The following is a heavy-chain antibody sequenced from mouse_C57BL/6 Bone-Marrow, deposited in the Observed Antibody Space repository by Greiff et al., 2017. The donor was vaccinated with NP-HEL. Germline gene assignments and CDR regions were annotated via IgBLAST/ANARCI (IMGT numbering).Heavy chain of an antibody. D-gene: IGHD3-3*01. CDR2: IWRGGST. V-gene: IGHV2-5*01. CDR1: GFSLTSYG. Sequence: VQRVESGPGLVQPSQSLSITCTVSGFSLTSYGVHWVRQSPGKGLEWLGVIWRGGSTDYNAAFMSRLSITKDNSKRQVFFKMNSLQADDTAIYYCAKEGRRGYYAMDYWGQGTSVTVSS. J-gene: IGHJ4*01. CDR3: AKEGRRGYYAMDY.